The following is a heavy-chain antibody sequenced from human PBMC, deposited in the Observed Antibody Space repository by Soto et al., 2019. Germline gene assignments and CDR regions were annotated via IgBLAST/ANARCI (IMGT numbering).Heavy chain of an antibody. CDR1: GGSISSSSYY. CDR2: IYYSGST. CDR3: ASQSDIVVVPAAYHYYYYYMDV. D-gene: IGHD2-2*01. J-gene: IGHJ6*03. Sequence: QLQLQESGPGLVKPSETLSLTCTVSGGSISSSSYYWGWIRQPPGKGLEWIGSIYYSGSTYYNPSLKSRVTMSADTSKNQFSRNLSSVTAADTAVYYCASQSDIVVVPAAYHYYYYYMDVWGKGTTVTVSS. V-gene: IGHV4-39*01.